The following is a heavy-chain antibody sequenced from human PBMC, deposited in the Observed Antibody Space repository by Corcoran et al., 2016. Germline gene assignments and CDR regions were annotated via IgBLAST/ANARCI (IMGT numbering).Heavy chain of an antibody. D-gene: IGHD6-13*01. CDR1: GYTFTSYG. CDR3: ARDPSSSWYAYPDYYYYGMDV. Sequence: QVQLVQSGAEVKKPGASVKVSCKASGYTFTSYGISWVRQAPGQGLEWMGWISAYNGNTNYAQKLQGRVTMTTDTSTGTAYMELRSLRSDDTAVYYCARDPSSSWYAYPDYYYYGMDVWGQGTTVTVSS. V-gene: IGHV1-18*01. CDR2: ISAYNGNT. J-gene: IGHJ6*02.